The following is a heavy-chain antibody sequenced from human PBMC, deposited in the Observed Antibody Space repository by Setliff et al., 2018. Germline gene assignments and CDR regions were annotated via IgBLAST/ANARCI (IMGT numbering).Heavy chain of an antibody. CDR1: GGSISSHY. J-gene: IGHJ5*02. D-gene: IGHD2-15*01. CDR3: ARARRGHCSGGSCYPRDWFDP. Sequence: SETLSLTCTVSGGSISSHYWSWIRQPPGKGLEWIGSIYYSGSTNYNPSLKSRVTISVDTSKNQFSLKLSSVTAADTAVYYCARARRGHCSGGSCYPRDWFDPWGQGTLVTVS. V-gene: IGHV4-59*08. CDR2: IYYSGST.